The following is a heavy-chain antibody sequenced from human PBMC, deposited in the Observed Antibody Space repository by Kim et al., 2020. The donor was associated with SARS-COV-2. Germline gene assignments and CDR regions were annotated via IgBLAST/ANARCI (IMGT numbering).Heavy chain of an antibody. D-gene: IGHD6-13*01. V-gene: IGHV1-69*02. J-gene: IGHJ4*02. Sequence: YAQKFQGRVTITADKSTSTAYMELSSLRSEDTAVYYCASLAAAGTPSFDYWGQGTLVTVSS. CDR3: ASLAAAGTPSFDY.